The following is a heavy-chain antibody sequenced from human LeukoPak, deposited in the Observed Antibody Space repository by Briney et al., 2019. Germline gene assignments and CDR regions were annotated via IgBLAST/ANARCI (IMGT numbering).Heavy chain of an antibody. Sequence: PGGSLRLSCAASGFTFSNAWMSWVRQAPGKGLEWVGRIKSKTDGGTTHYAAPVKGRFTISRDDSKNTLYLQMNSLKTEDTAVYYCTTPNDYGDYEDGYWGQGTLVTVSS. CDR3: TTPNDYGDYEDGY. CDR2: IKSKTDGGTT. D-gene: IGHD4-17*01. CDR1: GFTFSNAW. J-gene: IGHJ4*02. V-gene: IGHV3-15*01.